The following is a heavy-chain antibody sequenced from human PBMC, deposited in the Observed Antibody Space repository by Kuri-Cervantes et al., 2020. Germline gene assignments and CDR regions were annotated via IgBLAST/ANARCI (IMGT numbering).Heavy chain of an antibody. J-gene: IGHJ6*02. V-gene: IGHV3-9*01. CDR2: ISWNSGSI. Sequence: GGSLRLSCAASGFTFDDYAMHWVRQAPGKGLEWVSGISWNSGSIGYADSVKGRFTISRDNAKHSLYLQMNSLRAEDTAVYYCARDRAGYCSSTSCYTKASYYYYGMDVWGQGTTVTVSS. D-gene: IGHD2-2*02. CDR1: GFTFDDYA. CDR3: ARDRAGYCSSTSCYTKASYYYYGMDV.